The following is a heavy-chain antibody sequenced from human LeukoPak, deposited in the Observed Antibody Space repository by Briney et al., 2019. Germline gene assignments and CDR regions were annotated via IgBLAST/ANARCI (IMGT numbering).Heavy chain of an antibody. Sequence: GRSLRLSCTASGFTFGDYAMSWFRQAPGRGLERVGFIRSKVYGGTTEYAASVKGRFTISRDDSKSIAYLQMNSLKSEDTAVYYCVRYSGDADYWGQGTLVTVSS. D-gene: IGHD5-12*01. CDR3: VRYSGDADY. CDR1: GFTFGDYA. J-gene: IGHJ4*02. V-gene: IGHV3-49*03. CDR2: IRSKVYGGTT.